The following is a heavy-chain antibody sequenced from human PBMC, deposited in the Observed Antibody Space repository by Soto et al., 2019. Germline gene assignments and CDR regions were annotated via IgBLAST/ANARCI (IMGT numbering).Heavy chain of an antibody. CDR1: GYTFTGYY. CDR3: ARENGVGASSGDAFDI. V-gene: IGHV1-2*04. J-gene: IGHJ3*02. CDR2: INPNSGGT. D-gene: IGHD3-10*01. Sequence: AASVKVSCKASGYTFTGYYMHWVRQAPGQGLEWMGWINPNSGGTNYAQKFQGWVTMTRDTSISTAYMELSRLRSDDTAVYYCARENGVGASSGDAFDIWGQGTMVTVSS.